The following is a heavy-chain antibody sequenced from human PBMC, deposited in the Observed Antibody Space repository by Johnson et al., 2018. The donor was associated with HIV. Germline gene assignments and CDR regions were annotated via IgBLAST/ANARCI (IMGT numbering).Heavy chain of an antibody. Sequence: VQLVESGGGLVQSGGSLRLSCAASGFTFSTYAMHWVRQAPGKGLEWVAVISYDGSNKYYADSVKGRFTISRDNSKNTLYLQMNSLRAEDTAVYYCAKGDKSQGQQLVLGAFDIWGQGTMVTVSS. CDR3: AKGDKSQGQQLVLGAFDI. CDR2: ISYDGSNK. CDR1: GFTFSTYA. D-gene: IGHD6-13*01. J-gene: IGHJ3*02. V-gene: IGHV3-30-3*01.